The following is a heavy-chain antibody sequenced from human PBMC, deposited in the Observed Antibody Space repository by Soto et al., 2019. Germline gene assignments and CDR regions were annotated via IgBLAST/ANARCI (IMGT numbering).Heavy chain of an antibody. CDR3: ARHFFFQAEDGIRYTVPVSAFLLNRSSDL. V-gene: IGHV4-59*08. CDR2: IYYSGST. J-gene: IGHJ2*01. Sequence: KGLEWIGYIYYSGSTNYNPSLKSRVTISVDTSKNQFSLKLSSVTAADTAVYYCARHFFFQAEDGIRYTVPVSAFLLNRSSDL. D-gene: IGHD3-9*01.